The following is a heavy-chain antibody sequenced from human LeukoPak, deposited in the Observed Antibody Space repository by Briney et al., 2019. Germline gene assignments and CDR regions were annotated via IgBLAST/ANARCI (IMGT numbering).Heavy chain of an antibody. CDR1: GYSFTSYW. CDR3: ARHPGSAAANDLFDY. V-gene: IGHV5-51*01. Sequence: GESLKISCKGSGYSFTSYWIGWVRQMPGKGLEWMGIIYPGDSDTRYSPSFQGQVTISADKSISTAYLQWSSLKASDTAMYYCARHPGSAAANDLFDYWGQGTLVTVSS. D-gene: IGHD6-13*01. CDR2: IYPGDSDT. J-gene: IGHJ4*02.